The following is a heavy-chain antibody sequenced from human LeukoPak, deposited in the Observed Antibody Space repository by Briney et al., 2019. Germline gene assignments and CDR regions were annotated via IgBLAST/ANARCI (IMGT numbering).Heavy chain of an antibody. CDR1: GYTFTSHY. V-gene: IGHV1-46*01. CDR2: INPSGGST. Sequence: GASVKVSCKTSGYTFTSHYIHWVRQAPGQGLEWMGIINPSGGSTSYAQKFQGRVTMTRDTSISTAYMELSRLRSDDTAVYYCASPPQGYCSGGSCYSSNDYWGQGTLVTVSS. CDR3: ASPPQGYCSGGSCYSSNDY. D-gene: IGHD2-15*01. J-gene: IGHJ4*02.